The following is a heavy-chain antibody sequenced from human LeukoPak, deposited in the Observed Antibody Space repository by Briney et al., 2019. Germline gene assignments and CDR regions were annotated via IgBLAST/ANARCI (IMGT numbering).Heavy chain of an antibody. J-gene: IGHJ6*03. CDR2: IIPIFGTA. CDR1: GGTFSSYA. Sequence: SVKVSCKASGGTFSSYAISWVRQAPGQGLEWMGRIIPIFGTANYAQKFQGRVTITTDESTSTAYMELSSLRSEDTAVYYCARGALYYGVSPRYYYMGVWGKGTTVTVSS. V-gene: IGHV1-69*05. CDR3: ARGALYYGVSPRYYYMGV. D-gene: IGHD4-17*01.